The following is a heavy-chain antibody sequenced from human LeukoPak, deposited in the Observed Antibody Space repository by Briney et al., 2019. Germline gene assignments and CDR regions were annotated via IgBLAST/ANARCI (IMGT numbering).Heavy chain of an antibody. D-gene: IGHD6-19*01. V-gene: IGHV1-69*13. J-gene: IGHJ4*02. CDR2: IIPIFGTA. CDR3: ARGDLAVAGTFPNDY. CDR1: GGTFSSYA. Sequence: ASVKVSCKASGGTFSSYAISWVRQAPGQGLEWMGGIIPIFGTANYAQKFQGRVTITADESTSTAYMELSSLRSEDTAVYYCARGDLAVAGTFPNDYWGQGTLVTVSS.